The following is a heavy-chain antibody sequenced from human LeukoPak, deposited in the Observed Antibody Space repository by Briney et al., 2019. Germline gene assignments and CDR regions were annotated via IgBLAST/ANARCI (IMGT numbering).Heavy chain of an antibody. CDR1: GYTFISYF. D-gene: IGHD1-14*01. J-gene: IGHJ4*02. Sequence: ASVKVSCKTSGYTFISYFLHWVRQAPGQGLEWMGIINPSGGSTTYAQKFQGRVTMTRDTSTSTVYMELSSLRSEDTAVYYCATRMGYWGQGTLVTVSS. CDR2: INPSGGST. V-gene: IGHV1-46*01. CDR3: ATRMGY.